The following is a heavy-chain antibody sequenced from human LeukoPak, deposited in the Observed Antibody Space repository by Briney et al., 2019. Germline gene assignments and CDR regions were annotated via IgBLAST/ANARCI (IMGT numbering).Heavy chain of an antibody. CDR3: ARDTGGPYYFAY. V-gene: IGHV4-38-2*02. CDR1: GYSISSGYY. D-gene: IGHD3-16*01. CDR2: IYQSGST. J-gene: IGHJ4*02. Sequence: PSETLSLTCSVSGYSISSGYYWGWIRQPPGKGLEWIGSIYQSGSTFYNPSLKSRVTISVDTSKNQFSLKLSSVTAADTAVYYCARDTGGPYYFAYWAREPWSPSPQ.